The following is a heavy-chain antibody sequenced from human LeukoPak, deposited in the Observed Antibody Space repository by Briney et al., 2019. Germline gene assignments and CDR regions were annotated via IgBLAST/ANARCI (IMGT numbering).Heavy chain of an antibody. D-gene: IGHD5-18*01. J-gene: IGHJ4*02. CDR2: IIPILGIA. Sequence: GASVKASCKASGGTFSSYAISWVRQAPGQGLEWMGRIIPILGIANYAQKFQGRVTITADKSTSTAYMELSSLRAEDTAIYYCGKDSDTSPLHLFDNWGQGTLVTVSS. CDR3: GKDSDTSPLHLFDN. V-gene: IGHV1-69*04. CDR1: GGTFSSYA.